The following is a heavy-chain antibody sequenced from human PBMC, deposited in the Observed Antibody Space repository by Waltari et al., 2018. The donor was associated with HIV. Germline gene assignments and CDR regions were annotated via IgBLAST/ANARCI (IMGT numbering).Heavy chain of an antibody. CDR3: TRDLSTYGHEFDY. CDR2: INIDGSDT. V-gene: IGHV3-74*01. Sequence: VQLVESGGKLVQPGGSLRPPCAASGFNFRSYWMHWIRHVPGKGLVWVSHINIDGSDTSYLESVKGRFTISRDNANNTLYLQMNNLRVEDTAMYFCTRDLSTYGHEFDYWGQGTLVTVAS. J-gene: IGHJ4*02. CDR1: GFNFRSYW. D-gene: IGHD2-2*01.